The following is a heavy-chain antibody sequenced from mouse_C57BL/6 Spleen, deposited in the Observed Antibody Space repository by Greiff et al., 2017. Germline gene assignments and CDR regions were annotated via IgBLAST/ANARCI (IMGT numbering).Heavy chain of an antibody. CDR2: IYPGSGST. V-gene: IGHV1-55*01. CDR3: AREEIYYGNYFDY. J-gene: IGHJ2*01. CDR1: GYTFTSYW. Sequence: QVQLQQPGAELVKPGASVKMSCKASGYTFTSYWITWVKQRPGQGLEWIGDIYPGSGSTNYNEKFKSKATLTVDTSSSTAYMQLSSLTSEDSEVYYCAREEIYYGNYFDYWGQGTTLTVSS. D-gene: IGHD2-1*01.